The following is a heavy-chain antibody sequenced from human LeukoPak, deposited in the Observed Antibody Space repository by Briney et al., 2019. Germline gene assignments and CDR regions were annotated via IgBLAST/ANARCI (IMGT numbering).Heavy chain of an antibody. CDR2: IYSGGST. V-gene: IGHV3-53*01. Sequence: GGSLRLSCAASGFTVSSNYMSWVRQAPGKGLEWVSVIYSGGSTYYADSVKGRFTISRDNSKNTLYLQMNSLRAEDTAVYYCARDRRVRGYVTNYHYGMDVWGQGTTVTVSS. D-gene: IGHD3-10*01. CDR3: ARDRRVRGYVTNYHYGMDV. CDR1: GFTVSSNY. J-gene: IGHJ6*02.